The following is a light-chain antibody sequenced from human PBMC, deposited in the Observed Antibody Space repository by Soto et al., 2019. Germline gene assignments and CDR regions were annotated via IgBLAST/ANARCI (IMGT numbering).Light chain of an antibody. CDR3: GTWDDSQTTWM. V-gene: IGLV1-47*01. J-gene: IGLJ3*02. Sequence: QSVLTQPPSASGTPGQRVTISCSGSTANIGSNYVNWYQELPEAAPKLLIYKDDKRPSGVPDRFSASKSASSASLAISGLRSDDEATYFCGTWDDSQTTWMFGGGTKLIVL. CDR1: TANIGSNY. CDR2: KDD.